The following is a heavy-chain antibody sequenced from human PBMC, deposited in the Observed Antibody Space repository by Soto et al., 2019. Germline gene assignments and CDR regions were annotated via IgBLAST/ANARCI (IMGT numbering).Heavy chain of an antibody. CDR2: ISYDGSNK. V-gene: IGHV3-30-3*01. Sequence: GGSLRLPCAASGFTFSSYAMHWVRQAPGKGLEWVAVISYDGSNKYYADSVKGRFTISRDNSKNTLYLQMNSLRAEDTAVYYCARRGAGGYSSGYRSWAGRDAFDIWGQGTMVTVSS. D-gene: IGHD3-22*01. CDR1: GFTFSSYA. CDR3: ARRGAGGYSSGYRSWAGRDAFDI. J-gene: IGHJ3*02.